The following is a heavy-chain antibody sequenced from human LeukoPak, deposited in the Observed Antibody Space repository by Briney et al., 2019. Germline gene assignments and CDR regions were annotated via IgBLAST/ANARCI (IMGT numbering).Heavy chain of an antibody. D-gene: IGHD3-22*01. Sequence: SETLSLTCTVSGGSISSYYWSWIRQPPGKGLEWIGYIYYSGSTNYSPSLKSRVTISVDTSKNQFSLKLSSVTAADTAVYYCARRQYYYDSSGYYFDYWGQGTLVTVSS. CDR1: GGSISSYY. CDR3: ARRQYYYDSSGYYFDY. J-gene: IGHJ4*02. CDR2: IYYSGST. V-gene: IGHV4-59*08.